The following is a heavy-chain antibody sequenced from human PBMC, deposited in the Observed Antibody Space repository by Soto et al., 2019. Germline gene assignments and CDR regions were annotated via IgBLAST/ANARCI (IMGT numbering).Heavy chain of an antibody. Sequence: GGSLRLSCAAAGFTFSSYGMHWVRQAPGKGLEWVAVIWYDGSNKYYAASVKGRFTISRDNSKNTLYLQMNSLSAEDTAVYYCARDGSSGWVFDYWGQGTLVTVSS. V-gene: IGHV3-33*01. D-gene: IGHD6-19*01. J-gene: IGHJ4*02. CDR2: IWYDGSNK. CDR1: GFTFSSYG. CDR3: ARDGSSGWVFDY.